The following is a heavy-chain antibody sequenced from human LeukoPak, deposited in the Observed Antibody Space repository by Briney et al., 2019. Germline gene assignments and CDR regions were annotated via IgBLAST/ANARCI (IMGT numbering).Heavy chain of an antibody. J-gene: IGHJ6*03. Sequence: GASVKVSCKASGYTFTSYYIHWVRQAPGQGLEWMGFINPSGGSTNYAQKFQGRVTMTRDTSTSTVYMELSSLRSEDTAVYYCARGPSITMVRGGQWYYYMDVWGKGTTVTIS. CDR3: ARGPSITMVRGGQWYYYMDV. CDR2: INPSGGST. CDR1: GYTFTSYY. D-gene: IGHD3-10*01. V-gene: IGHV1-46*01.